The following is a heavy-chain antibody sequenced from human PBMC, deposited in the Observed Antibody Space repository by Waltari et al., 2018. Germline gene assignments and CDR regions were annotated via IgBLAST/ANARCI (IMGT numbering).Heavy chain of an antibody. J-gene: IGHJ6*02. CDR3: ARDVRSGCSGGSCYYYGMDV. V-gene: IGHV3-53*01. D-gene: IGHD2-15*01. CDR1: GFTVSSNY. Sequence: EVQLVESGGGLIQPGGSLRLSCAASGFTVSSNYMSWVRQAPGKGLEWVSVIYSGGSTYYADSVKGRFTISRDNSKNTLYLQMNSLRAEDTAVYYCARDVRSGCSGGSCYYYGMDVWGQGTTVTASS. CDR2: IYSGGST.